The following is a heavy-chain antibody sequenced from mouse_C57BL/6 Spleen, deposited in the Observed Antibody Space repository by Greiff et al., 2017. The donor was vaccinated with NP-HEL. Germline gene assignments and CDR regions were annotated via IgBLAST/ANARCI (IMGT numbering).Heavy chain of an antibody. CDR2: INPNNGGT. CDR3: ARGGLATVDAMDY. Sequence: VQLQQSGPELVKPGASVKMSCKASGYTFTDYNMHWVKQSHGKSLEWIGYINPNNGGTSYNQKFKGKATLTVNKSSSTAYMELRSLTSEDSAVYYCARGGLATVDAMDYWGQGTSVTVSS. CDR1: GYTFTDYN. V-gene: IGHV1-22*01. D-gene: IGHD1-1*01. J-gene: IGHJ4*01.